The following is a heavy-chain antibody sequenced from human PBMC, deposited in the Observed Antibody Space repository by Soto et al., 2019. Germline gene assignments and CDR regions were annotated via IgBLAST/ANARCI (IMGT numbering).Heavy chain of an antibody. CDR1: GFTFSNYA. J-gene: IGHJ4*02. CDR2: IRDSGATT. D-gene: IGHD3-9*01. Sequence: EVQLLESGGGLVQPGGSPRLSCAASGFTFSNYAMSWVRQAPGKGLEWVSAIRDSGATTYFAGSVKGRFTISRDNSKNTLYLQMNSLRAEDTAVYYCAKGLWEETGSYDHWGQGTLVTVSS. CDR3: AKGLWEETGSYDH. V-gene: IGHV3-23*01.